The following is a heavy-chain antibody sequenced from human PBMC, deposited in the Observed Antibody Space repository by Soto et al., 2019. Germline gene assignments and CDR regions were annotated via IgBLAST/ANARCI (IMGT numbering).Heavy chain of an antibody. CDR3: ARDDFFESAGLDY. CDR1: GFTFSNYG. V-gene: IGHV3-30*03. CDR2: ISYDGRST. J-gene: IGHJ4*02. Sequence: GGSLRLSCAASGFTFSNYGMHWVRQAPGKGLEWLAVISYDGRSTYYVDSVKGRLIISRDNSKNTLYLQMSNLRSEDTAVYYCARDDFFESAGLDYWGQGSLVTV. D-gene: IGHD1-1*01.